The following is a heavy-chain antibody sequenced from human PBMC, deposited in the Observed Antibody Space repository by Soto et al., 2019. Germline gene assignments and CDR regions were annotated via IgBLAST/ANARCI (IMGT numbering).Heavy chain of an antibody. V-gene: IGHV3-11*01. D-gene: IGHD3-22*01. J-gene: IGHJ6*02. Sequence: LGGSLRLSCAASGFTFSDYYISWIRHAPGKGLEWVSYISSSGSTIYYADSVKGRFTISRDNAKNSLYLQMNSLRAEDTAVYYCARGSGYYYRPLYHYGMAVWAQGTMVTVS. CDR2: ISSSGSTI. CDR3: ARGSGYYYRPLYHYGMAV. CDR1: GFTFSDYY.